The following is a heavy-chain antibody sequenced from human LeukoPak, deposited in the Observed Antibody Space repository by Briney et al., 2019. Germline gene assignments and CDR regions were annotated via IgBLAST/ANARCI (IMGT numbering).Heavy chain of an antibody. CDR3: AKDAQLDYYDRSGYYTFQH. D-gene: IGHD3-22*01. Sequence: GGSLRLSCAAYGLTFSSYAMSWVRQAPGKGLEWVSAISGGGGSTYYADSVKGRFTISRDNSKHTLYLQMNSLTAEDTAVYYCAKDAQLDYYDRSGYYTFQHWGQGTLVTVFS. J-gene: IGHJ1*01. V-gene: IGHV3-23*01. CDR2: ISGGGGST. CDR1: GLTFSSYA.